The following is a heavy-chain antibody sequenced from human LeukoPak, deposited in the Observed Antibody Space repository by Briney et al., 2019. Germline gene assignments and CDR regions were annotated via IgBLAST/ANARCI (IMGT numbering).Heavy chain of an antibody. D-gene: IGHD5-18*01. Sequence: GGSLRLSCAASGFTFTSYSMNWVRQAPGKGLEWVSSISGSNTYIYYADSVKGRFTVSRDNAKTSLYLQMNSLRVEDTAVYYCARGSGEYTYGLVTNNFDFWGQGTLVTVSS. V-gene: IGHV3-21*01. J-gene: IGHJ4*02. CDR2: ISGSNTYI. CDR3: ARGSGEYTYGLVTNNFDF. CDR1: GFTFTSYS.